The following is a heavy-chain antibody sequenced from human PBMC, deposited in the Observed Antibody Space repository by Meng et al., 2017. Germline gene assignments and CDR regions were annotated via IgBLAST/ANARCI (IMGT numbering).Heavy chain of an antibody. V-gene: IGHV3-30*01. D-gene: IGHD3-10*02. CDR2: ISYDGSNK. Sequence: GESLKISCAASGFTFSSYAMHWVRQAPGKGLEWVAVISYDGSNKYYADSVKGRFTISRDNSKNTLYLQMNSLRAEDTAVYYCARVRYGRATRGAFDIWGQGT. CDR1: GFTFSSYA. CDR3: ARVRYGRATRGAFDI. J-gene: IGHJ3*02.